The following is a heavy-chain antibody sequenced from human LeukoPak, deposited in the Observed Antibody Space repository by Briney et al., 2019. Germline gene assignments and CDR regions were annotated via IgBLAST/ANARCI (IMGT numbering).Heavy chain of an antibody. CDR1: GFTFSSYW. CDR2: IKQDGSEK. V-gene: IGHV3-7*01. J-gene: IGHJ3*02. CDR3: AREISFCGGDCSYTDAFDI. Sequence: TGGSLRLSCAASGFTFSSYWMSWVRQAPGKGLEWVANIKQDGSEKYYVDSVKGRFTISRDNAKNSLSLQMNSLRAEDTAVYYCAREISFCGGDCSYTDAFDIWGQGTMVTVSS. D-gene: IGHD2-21*02.